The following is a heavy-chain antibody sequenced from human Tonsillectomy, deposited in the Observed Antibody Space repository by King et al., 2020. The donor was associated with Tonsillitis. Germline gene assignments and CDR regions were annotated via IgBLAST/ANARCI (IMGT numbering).Heavy chain of an antibody. J-gene: IGHJ6*03. V-gene: IGHV4-61*02. CDR2: IYTSGST. CDR3: ARVVYSGSYYYYYYMDV. D-gene: IGHD1-26*01. Sequence: QLQESGPGLVKPSQTLSLTCTVSGGSISSGTYYWSWIRQPAGKGLEWIGRIYTSGSTNYNPSLKSRVTISLDTSKNQFSLKLSSVTAADTAVYYCARVVYSGSYYYYYYMDVWGKGTTVTVSS. CDR1: GGSISSGTYY.